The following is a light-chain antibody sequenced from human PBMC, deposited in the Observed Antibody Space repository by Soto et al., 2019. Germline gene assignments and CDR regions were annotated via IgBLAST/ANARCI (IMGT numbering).Light chain of an antibody. V-gene: IGLV1-44*01. Sequence: QSVLTQPPSASGAPGQRVTISCSGSSSNIGSDSVSWYQQLPGTAPKLLIYYNNQRPSGVPDRFSGSKSGTSASLAISGLQSEDEADYYCAAWDDSLNGVVFGGGTKLTVL. CDR3: AAWDDSLNGVV. J-gene: IGLJ3*02. CDR2: YNN. CDR1: SSNIGSDS.